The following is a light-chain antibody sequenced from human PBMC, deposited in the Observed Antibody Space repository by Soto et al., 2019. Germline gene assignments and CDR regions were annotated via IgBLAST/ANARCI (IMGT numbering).Light chain of an antibody. CDR2: AAS. CDR3: KQSYSTLN. CDR1: QTISNW. Sequence: DIQMTQSPCTLSASVGDRVTITCRASQTISNWLAWYQVKPGKAPKLLISAASSLQSGVPSRFSGSGSGTDFTLTISSLQPEDFATYYRKQSYSTLNFGPGTKVDIK. J-gene: IGKJ3*01. V-gene: IGKV1-39*01.